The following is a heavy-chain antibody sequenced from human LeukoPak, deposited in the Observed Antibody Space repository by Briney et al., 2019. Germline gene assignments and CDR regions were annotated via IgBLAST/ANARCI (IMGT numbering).Heavy chain of an antibody. D-gene: IGHD5-24*01. CDR1: GFSLSGSW. Sequence: GTLRLSCAASGFSLSGSWMHWVRQAPGQGLVWVSRINTDGTTINYADSVKGRFAISRDNAKNTLYLQMHSLTAEDTAVYYCATAGNYRFDYWGQGILVTVSS. CDR2: INTDGTTI. CDR3: ATAGNYRFDY. J-gene: IGHJ4*02. V-gene: IGHV3-74*01.